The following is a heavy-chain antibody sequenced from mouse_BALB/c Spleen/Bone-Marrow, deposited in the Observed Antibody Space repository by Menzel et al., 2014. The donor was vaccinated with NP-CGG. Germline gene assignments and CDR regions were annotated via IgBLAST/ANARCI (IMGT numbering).Heavy chain of an antibody. Sequence: AQLKESGAELVKPGASVKSSCTASGFNIKDTYMHWVKQRPEQGLEWIGRIDPANGDTKYDPKFQGKATITADTSSNTAYLQLSSLTSEDTAVYYCARYLIFYDYDEAMDYWGQGTSVTVSS. CDR1: GFNIKDTY. D-gene: IGHD2-4*01. CDR3: ARYLIFYDYDEAMDY. J-gene: IGHJ4*01. V-gene: IGHV14-3*02. CDR2: IDPANGDT.